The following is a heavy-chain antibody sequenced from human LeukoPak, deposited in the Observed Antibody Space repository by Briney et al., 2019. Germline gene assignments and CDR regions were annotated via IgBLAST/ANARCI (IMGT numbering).Heavy chain of an antibody. CDR1: GGSFSGYY. J-gene: IGHJ3*02. CDR2: INHSGST. V-gene: IGHV4-34*01. CDR3: ARDLVGYYDSSGYYRSGAFDI. D-gene: IGHD3-22*01. Sequence: SETLSLTCAVYGGSFSGYYWSWIRQPPGKGLEWIGEINHSGSTNYNPSLKSRVTVSVDTSKNQFSLRLTSVTAADTAVYYCARDLVGYYDSSGYYRSGAFDIWGQGTMVTVSS.